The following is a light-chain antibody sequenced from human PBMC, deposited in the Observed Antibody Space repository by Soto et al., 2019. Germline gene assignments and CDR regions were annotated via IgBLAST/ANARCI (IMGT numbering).Light chain of an antibody. CDR1: SGHSRYA. CDR2: VTSDGSH. J-gene: IGLJ2*01. Sequence: QLVLTQLPSASASLGASVKLTCTLSSGHSRYAIAWHQQRPETGTRDLKKVTSDGSHIKGDGIPDRFSGPSSGAGRYLTNSSLQSEDEADYFCQTWGAGLVVFGGGTKLAVL. V-gene: IGLV4-69*01. CDR3: QTWGAGLVV.